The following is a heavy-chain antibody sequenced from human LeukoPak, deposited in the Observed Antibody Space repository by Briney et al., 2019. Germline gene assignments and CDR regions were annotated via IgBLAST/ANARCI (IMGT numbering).Heavy chain of an antibody. D-gene: IGHD3-10*01. V-gene: IGHV4-59*01. Sequence: SETLSLTCTASSGSISSYYWNWIRQPPGKGLEWIGYIYYSGSTNYYPYPKNRGTIIVNTTNNQFSLKLMTSLTADDAVVYYSGSTNDNPTLKSRGTISVDTSKNQFSLKLSSVTAADTAVYYCARVVGVGSIYDAFDIWGQGKMVTVSS. CDR1: SGSISSYY. CDR3: GSTNDNPTLKSRGTISVDTSKNQFSLKLSSVTAADTAVYYCARVVGVGSIYDAFDI. CDR2: IYYSGST. J-gene: IGHJ3*02.